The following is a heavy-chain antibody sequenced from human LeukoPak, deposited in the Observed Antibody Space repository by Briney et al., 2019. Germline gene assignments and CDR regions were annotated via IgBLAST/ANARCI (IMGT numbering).Heavy chain of an antibody. V-gene: IGHV3-48*04. CDR1: GFTFSSYS. Sequence: GGSLRLSCAASGFTFSSYSMNWVRQAPGKGLEWVSYISSSSTIYYADSVKGRFTISRDNAKNSLYLQMNSLRAEDTAVYYCARGPSGVDLWGRGTLVTVSS. D-gene: IGHD6-25*01. CDR3: ARGPSGVDL. CDR2: ISSSSTI. J-gene: IGHJ2*01.